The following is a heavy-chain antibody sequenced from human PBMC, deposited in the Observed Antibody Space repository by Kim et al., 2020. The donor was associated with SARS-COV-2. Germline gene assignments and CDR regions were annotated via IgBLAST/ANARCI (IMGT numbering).Heavy chain of an antibody. Sequence: ASVKVSCKASGYTFNSYYMHWVRQAPGQGLEWMGIINPSGGTTSYAQKFQGRVTMTRDTSTSTVYMELSSLRSEDTAVYYCARDSPPSYDSSGGDIWGQGTMVTVSS. CDR3: ARDSPPSYDSSGGDI. CDR1: GYTFNSYY. J-gene: IGHJ3*02. D-gene: IGHD3-22*01. V-gene: IGHV1-46*02. CDR2: INPSGGTT.